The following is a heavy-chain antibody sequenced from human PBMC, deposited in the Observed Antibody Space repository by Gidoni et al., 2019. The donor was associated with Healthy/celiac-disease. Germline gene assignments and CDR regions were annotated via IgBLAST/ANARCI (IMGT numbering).Heavy chain of an antibody. Sequence: QVQLVQSGAEVKKPGASVKVSCKASGYIFTSYGISWVRQAPGQGLEWMGWISGYHGNTNYAQKLQGRVTMTTDTSTSTAYMELRSLRSDDTAVYYCARDVLRDFIGYRRDVWGQGTTVTVSS. D-gene: IGHD2-15*01. CDR3: ARDVLRDFIGYRRDV. CDR2: ISGYHGNT. V-gene: IGHV1-18*01. CDR1: GYIFTSYG. J-gene: IGHJ6*02.